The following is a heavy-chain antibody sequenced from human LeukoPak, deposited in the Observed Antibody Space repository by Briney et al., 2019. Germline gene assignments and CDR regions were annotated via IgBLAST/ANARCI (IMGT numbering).Heavy chain of an antibody. CDR3: ARASVTYYYYYYMDV. CDR1: GGSITNYY. J-gene: IGHJ6*03. D-gene: IGHD4-11*01. CDR2: IHYSGST. V-gene: IGHV4-59*01. Sequence: SETLSLTCTISGGSITNYYWTWIRQPPGKGLEWIGYIHYSGSTNYNPSLKSRVTISVDTSKNQFSLKLSSVTAADTAVYYCARASVTYYYYYYMDVWGKGTTVTVSS.